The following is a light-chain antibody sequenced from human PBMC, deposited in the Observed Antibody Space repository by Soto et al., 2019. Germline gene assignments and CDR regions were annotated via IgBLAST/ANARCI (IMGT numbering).Light chain of an antibody. CDR2: DVS. J-gene: IGLJ1*01. CDR3: SSYTSSSTLV. CDR1: SSDVGGYNY. V-gene: IGLV2-14*01. Sequence: QSALTQPASVSGSPGQSITISCTGTSSDVGGYNYVSWYQQHPGKAPKLMIYDVSNRPSGVSNRFSGSKSGNTTSLTISGLQAEDESDYNCSSYTSSSTLVFGTGTKVTVL.